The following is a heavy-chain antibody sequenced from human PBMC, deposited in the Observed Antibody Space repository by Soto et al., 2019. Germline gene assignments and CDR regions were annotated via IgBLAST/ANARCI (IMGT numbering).Heavy chain of an antibody. V-gene: IGHV4-39*01. J-gene: IGHJ6*02. Sequence: SETLSLTCTVSGGSISSSSYYWGWIRQPPGKGLEWIGSIYYSGSTYYNPSLKSRVTISVDTSKNQFSLKLSSVTAADTAVYYCARLGHYDFWSGYYTQGSGMDVWGQGTXVTVSS. CDR3: ARLGHYDFWSGYYTQGSGMDV. D-gene: IGHD3-3*01. CDR1: GGSISSSSYY. CDR2: IYYSGST.